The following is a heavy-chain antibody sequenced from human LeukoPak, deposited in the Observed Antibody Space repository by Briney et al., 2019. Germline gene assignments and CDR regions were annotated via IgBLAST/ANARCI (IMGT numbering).Heavy chain of an antibody. J-gene: IGHJ6*02. V-gene: IGHV3-23*01. D-gene: IGHD3-10*01. CDR3: AKDAYGSVDV. CDR2: ISGSGGDT. CDR1: GFTFSNYA. Sequence: GGSLRLSCAASGFTFSNYAMSWVRLAPGKGLEWVSAISGSGGDTYYADSVKGRFTISRDNSKNTLYVQMNSLRAEDTAVYYCAKDAYGSVDVWGQGTTVTVSS.